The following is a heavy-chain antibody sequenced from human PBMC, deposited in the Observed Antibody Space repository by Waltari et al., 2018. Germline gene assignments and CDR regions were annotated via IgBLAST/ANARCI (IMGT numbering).Heavy chain of an antibody. J-gene: IGHJ4*02. CDR3: VYGSGSYYISNFDY. Sequence: QLQLQESGPGLVKPSETLSPTCTVSGASISSTSSYWGWIRQPPGKGLEWIGGIYYSGSTYYNPSLKSRVSISVDTSKNQFSLKLSSVTAADTAVYYCVYGSGSYYISNFDYWGQGTLVTVSS. V-gene: IGHV4-39*01. CDR1: GASISSTSSY. CDR2: IYYSGST. D-gene: IGHD3-10*01.